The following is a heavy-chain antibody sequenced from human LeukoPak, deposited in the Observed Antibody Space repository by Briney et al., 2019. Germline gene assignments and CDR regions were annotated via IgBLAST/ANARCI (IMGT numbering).Heavy chain of an antibody. CDR1: GDSITTYY. CDR2: ISYSGST. D-gene: IGHD3-3*01. CDR3: ARHVWASAWLFDY. J-gene: IGHJ4*02. Sequence: SETLSLTCTVSGDSITTYYWSWIRQPPGKGLEWIGYISYSGSTNYNPSLKSRVTISVDMSKNQFSLKLNSVTAADTAVYYCARHVWASAWLFDYWGQGTLVTVSS. V-gene: IGHV4-59*08.